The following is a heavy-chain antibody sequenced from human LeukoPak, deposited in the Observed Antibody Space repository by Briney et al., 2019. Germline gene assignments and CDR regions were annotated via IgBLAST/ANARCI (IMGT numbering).Heavy chain of an antibody. CDR1: GFTFSTYA. D-gene: IGHD3-16*01. Sequence: GGSLRLSCAASGFTFSTYAMTWVRQAPGKGLEWVSTITGGGDGTYYADSVKGRFTISRDSSKNTLYLQMNSLRAEDTAVYYCAKDRWGTYLGDYCGHGTLVTVSS. CDR2: ITGGGDGT. J-gene: IGHJ4*01. V-gene: IGHV3-23*01. CDR3: AKDRWGTYLGDY.